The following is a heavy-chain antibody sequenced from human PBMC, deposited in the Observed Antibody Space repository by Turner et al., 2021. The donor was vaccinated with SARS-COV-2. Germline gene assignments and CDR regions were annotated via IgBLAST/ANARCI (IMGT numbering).Heavy chain of an antibody. V-gene: IGHV1-24*01. D-gene: IGHD6-19*01. CDR1: GYTLTELS. J-gene: IGHJ6*02. CDR2: YDPEDVET. Sequence: QVQRVQSGAKVRTPGASVKVSCKAAGYTLTELSMHWVRQAPGKGLEWMGGYDPEDVETIYAQKFQGRVTMTEDTSTDTAYMELSSLRSEDTAVYYCATVFAVAGLSYGMDVWGQGTTVTVSS. CDR3: ATVFAVAGLSYGMDV.